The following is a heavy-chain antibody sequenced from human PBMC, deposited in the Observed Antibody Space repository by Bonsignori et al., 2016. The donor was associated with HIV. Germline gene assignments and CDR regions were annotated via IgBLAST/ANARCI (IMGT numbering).Heavy chain of an antibody. Sequence: QVQLVQSGAEVKKPGASVKVSCKASGYSFTSYYIHWVRQAPGQGLEWMGIVIPSDGRTNFAQTFQGRVSMTRDTSTSTVYMELSSLTSEDTAVYYCVRELSGEYFDYWGQGTLVTV. V-gene: IGHV1-46*01. CDR1: GYSFTSYY. J-gene: IGHJ4*02. CDR3: VRELSGEYFDY. CDR2: VIPSDGRT. D-gene: IGHD3-16*01.